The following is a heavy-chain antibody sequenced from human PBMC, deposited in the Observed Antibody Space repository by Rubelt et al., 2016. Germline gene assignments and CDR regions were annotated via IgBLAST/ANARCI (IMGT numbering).Heavy chain of an antibody. CDR1: GFTFSSCA. D-gene: IGHD4-23*01. CDR3: ARDRDIYGGNSADY. Sequence: EVQLVESGGGLVQPGGSLTLSCSASGFTFSSCAMHWVRQVPGKGLVWVSRIDIDGRSTTYADSVKGRFTISRDNAKNTLYLQMNSLRAEDTAVYYCARDRDIYGGNSADYWGQGTLVTVSS. J-gene: IGHJ4*02. V-gene: IGHV3-74*03. CDR2: IDIDGRST.